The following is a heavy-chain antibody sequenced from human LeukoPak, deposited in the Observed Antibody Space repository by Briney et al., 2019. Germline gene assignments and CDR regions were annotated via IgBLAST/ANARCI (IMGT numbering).Heavy chain of an antibody. V-gene: IGHV1-8*01. J-gene: IGHJ6*02. CDR2: MSPNSGNT. CDR3: ARGEFGKGFYGMDV. Sequence: GASVKVSCKASGYTFTSYDINWVRQATGQGLEWMGWMSPNSGNTGYAQKFQGRVTMTRNTSISTACMELSSLRSEDTAVYYCARGEFGKGFYGMDVWGQGTTVTVSS. CDR1: GYTFTSYD. D-gene: IGHD3-10*01.